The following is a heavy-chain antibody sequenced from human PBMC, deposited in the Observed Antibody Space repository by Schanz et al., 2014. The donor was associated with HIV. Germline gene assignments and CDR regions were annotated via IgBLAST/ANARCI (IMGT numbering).Heavy chain of an antibody. J-gene: IGHJ4*02. D-gene: IGHD3-22*01. Sequence: QLVESGGGLIQPGGSLRLSCAASGFTFNNYAMTWVRQAPGKGLEWVSSISESGGRTYYADSVNGRFTISRDNSKNTLYLQMTTLRIDDTAVYYCAKPEYDSRGNSQSHFDYWGQGTLVTVSS. CDR1: GFTFNNYA. CDR3: AKPEYDSRGNSQSHFDY. CDR2: ISESGGRT. V-gene: IGHV3-23*04.